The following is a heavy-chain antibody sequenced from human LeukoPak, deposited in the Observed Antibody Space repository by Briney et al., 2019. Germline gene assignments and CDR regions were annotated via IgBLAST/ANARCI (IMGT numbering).Heavy chain of an antibody. CDR3: AREWRWLQFGIPAPANWFDP. CDR2: INHSGST. J-gene: IGHJ5*02. V-gene: IGHV4-34*01. D-gene: IGHD5-24*01. CDR1: GGSFSGYY. Sequence: PSETLSFTCAVYGGSFSGYYWSWIRQPPGKGLEWIGEINHSGSTNYNPSLKSRVTISVDTSKNQFSLKLSSVTAADTAVYYCAREWRWLQFGIPAPANWFDPWGQGTLVTVSS.